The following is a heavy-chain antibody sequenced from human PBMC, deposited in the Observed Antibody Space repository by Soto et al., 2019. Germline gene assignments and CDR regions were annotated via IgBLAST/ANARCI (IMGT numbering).Heavy chain of an antibody. V-gene: IGHV4-39*07. Sequence: SETLSLTCTVSGGSISSGGYYWSWIRQHPGKGLEWIGSIYNSGTTYYNPSLKSRVTISVDTSKHQFSLNLSSVTAADTAVYYCARAPTLYYFDYWGQGTLVTVSS. CDR3: ARAPTLYYFDY. CDR2: IYNSGTT. J-gene: IGHJ4*02. CDR1: GGSISSGGYY.